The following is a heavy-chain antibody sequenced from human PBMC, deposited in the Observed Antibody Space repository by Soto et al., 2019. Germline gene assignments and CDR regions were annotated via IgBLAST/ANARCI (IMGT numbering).Heavy chain of an antibody. Sequence: EVQLVESGGGLVQPGRSLRLSCAASGFTFDDFAMHWVRQASGKGLEWVSGISWNIDSIDYADSVKGRFTISRDNAKNSLYLQMNSLRAGDTALYYCAKRDSQWLVPFDYWGQGTLVTVSS. CDR2: ISWNIDSI. J-gene: IGHJ4*02. D-gene: IGHD6-19*01. CDR3: AKRDSQWLVPFDY. V-gene: IGHV3-9*01. CDR1: GFTFDDFA.